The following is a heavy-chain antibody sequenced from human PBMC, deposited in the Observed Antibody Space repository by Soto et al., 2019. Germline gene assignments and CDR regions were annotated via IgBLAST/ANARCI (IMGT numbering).Heavy chain of an antibody. CDR2: IIPIFGTA. J-gene: IGHJ3*02. CDR1: GGTFSSYA. Sequence: QVQLVQSGDEVKKPGSSVKVSCKAAGGTFSSYAISWVRQAPGQGLEWMGGIIPIFGTANYAQKFQCRVTITADESTSTAYMELSSVRSEDTAVYYCAREIGGGSYYLAVPDDFDIWGQGTMVTVS. D-gene: IGHD1-26*01. V-gene: IGHV1-69*01. CDR3: AREIGGGSYYLAVPDDFDI.